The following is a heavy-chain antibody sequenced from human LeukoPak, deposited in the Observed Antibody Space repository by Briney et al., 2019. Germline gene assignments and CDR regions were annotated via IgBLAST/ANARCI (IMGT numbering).Heavy chain of an antibody. CDR1: GLTFSSYA. CDR3: AVRGYYFVYYFDY. D-gene: IGHD3-22*01. V-gene: IGHV3-23*01. Sequence: GGSLRLSCAASGLTFSSYAMSWVRQAPGKGLEWVSAISGSGGSTYYADSVKGRFTISRDNSKNTLYLQMNSLRAEDTAVYYCAVRGYYFVYYFDYWGQGTLVTVSS. J-gene: IGHJ4*02. CDR2: ISGSGGST.